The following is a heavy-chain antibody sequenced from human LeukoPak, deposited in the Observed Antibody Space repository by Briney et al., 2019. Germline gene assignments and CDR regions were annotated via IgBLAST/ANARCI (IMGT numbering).Heavy chain of an antibody. CDR3: ARSSGWYEREKDAFDI. Sequence: SETLSLTCAVSGGSISSSNWWSWVRQPPGKGLEWIGEIYHSGSTNYNPSLKSRVTISVDKSKNQFSLKLSSVTAADTAVYYCARSSGWYEREKDAFDIWGQGTMVTVSS. J-gene: IGHJ3*02. CDR1: GGSISSSNW. V-gene: IGHV4-4*02. D-gene: IGHD6-19*01. CDR2: IYHSGST.